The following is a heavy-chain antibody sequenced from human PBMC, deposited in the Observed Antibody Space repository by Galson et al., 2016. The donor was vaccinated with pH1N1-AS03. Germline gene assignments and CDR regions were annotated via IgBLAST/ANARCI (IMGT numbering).Heavy chain of an antibody. D-gene: IGHD2-21*01. V-gene: IGHV3-48*03. Sequence: SLRLSCAASGFTFNYHGMNWVRQAPGKGLECIAYISGSGRIIFYADSVKGRFTISRDNAKNSLSLQMNTLRAEDTAVSYCARDIFTSDYYGMDVWGQGTTVTVS. CDR3: ARDIFTSDYYGMDV. J-gene: IGHJ6*02. CDR2: ISGSGRII. CDR1: GFTFNYHG.